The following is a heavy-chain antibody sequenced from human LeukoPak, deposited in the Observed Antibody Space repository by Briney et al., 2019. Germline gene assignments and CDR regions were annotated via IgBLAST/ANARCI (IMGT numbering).Heavy chain of an antibody. CDR1: GFTFRSYE. D-gene: IGHD3-10*01. J-gene: IGHJ4*02. CDR2: ISIRCSTI. V-gene: IGHV3-48*03. CDR3: ARVDYGSGCYDY. Sequence: GGSLRLSRAASGFTFRSYEMNWVREAPGKGLEWVSYISIRCSTIYYTDSVKGRFTISRDNAKNSLYLQMNSLRAEDTAVYYCARVDYGSGCYDYWGEGTLVSDCS.